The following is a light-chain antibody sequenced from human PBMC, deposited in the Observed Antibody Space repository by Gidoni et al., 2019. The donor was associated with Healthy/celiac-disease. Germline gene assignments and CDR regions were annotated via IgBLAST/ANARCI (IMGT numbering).Light chain of an antibody. V-gene: IGKV3-20*01. CDR3: QEYGSSPRT. CDR2: GAS. Sequence: EIVLTQSPGTLSSSPGERATLSCSPSQSVTSSYLAWYQQKPGQAPRLLLYGASSRATGIPHRISGSGSGTDFTLTISRLEPEDVAVYYCQEYGSSPRTFGGXTKVEIK. CDR1: QSVTSSY. J-gene: IGKJ4*01.